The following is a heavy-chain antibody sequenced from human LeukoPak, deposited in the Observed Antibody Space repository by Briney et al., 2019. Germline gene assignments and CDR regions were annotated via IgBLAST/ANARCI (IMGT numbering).Heavy chain of an antibody. CDR2: INPKSGGT. CDR3: ARGVSVAGKGYFDS. CDR1: GYTFTDYY. J-gene: IGHJ4*02. V-gene: IGHV1-2*02. D-gene: IGHD6-19*01. Sequence: ASVKVSCKPSGYTFTDYYIHWVRQARGQGLDWMGWINPKSGGTNYAQKFQGRVTMTRDTSISTAYMELSSLRSDDTAVYYCARGVSVAGKGYFDSWGQGTLVTVSS.